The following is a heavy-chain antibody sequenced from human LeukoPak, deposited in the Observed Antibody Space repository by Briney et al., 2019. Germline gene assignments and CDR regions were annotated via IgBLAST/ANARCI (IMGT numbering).Heavy chain of an antibody. CDR3: TRGAGWLIDY. Sequence: SETLSLTCTVSGGSISINYWNWIRQPPGRGLEWIGYIDYSGSTNYNPSLKSRVTISADTSKNHFSLKLNSVTTADTAVYYCTRGAGWLIDYWGQGILVTVSS. V-gene: IGHV4-59*01. CDR2: IDYSGST. D-gene: IGHD3-16*01. J-gene: IGHJ4*02. CDR1: GGSISINY.